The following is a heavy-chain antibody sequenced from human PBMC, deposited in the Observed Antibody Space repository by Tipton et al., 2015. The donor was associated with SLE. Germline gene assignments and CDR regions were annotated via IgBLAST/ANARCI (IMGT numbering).Heavy chain of an antibody. CDR1: GYIFTGFF. J-gene: IGHJ4*02. V-gene: IGHV1-2*06. D-gene: IGHD2-21*02. CDR2: INPHNGGT. CDR3: AKAVTGHFTH. Sequence: QLVQSGAAVKEPGASVRVSCKASGYIFTGFFIHWFRQAPGQGLEWMGRINPHNGGTNYAQSFQGRVTVATDASSSAAYMELSSLRSDDTAVYYCAKAVTGHFTHWGQGTPVTVSS.